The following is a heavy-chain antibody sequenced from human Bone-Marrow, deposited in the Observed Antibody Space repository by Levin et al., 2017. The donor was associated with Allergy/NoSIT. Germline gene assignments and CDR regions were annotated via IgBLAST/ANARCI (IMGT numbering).Heavy chain of an antibody. CDR2: ISSSSSTI. Sequence: GGSLRLSCAASGFTFSSYSMNWVRQAPGKGLEWVSYISSSSSTIYYADSVKGRFTISRDNAKNSLYLQMNSLRAEDTAVYYCARYYYGSGKVFDYWGQGTLVTVSS. D-gene: IGHD3-10*01. CDR1: GFTFSSYS. V-gene: IGHV3-48*04. CDR3: ARYYYGSGKVFDY. J-gene: IGHJ4*02.